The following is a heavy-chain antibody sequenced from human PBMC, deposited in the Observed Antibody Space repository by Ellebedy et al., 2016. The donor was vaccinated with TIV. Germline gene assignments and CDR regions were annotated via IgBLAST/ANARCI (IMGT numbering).Heavy chain of an antibody. V-gene: IGHV3-33*01. CDR3: ARGPLGGTPRAFDS. J-gene: IGHJ4*02. CDR1: GSSFSSYG. Sequence: GESLKISCAASGSSFSSYGIHWVRQAPGKGLEWVALIGSDGSNKYYADSVKGRFTISRDDSENTVFLQMNSLRAGDTAIYYCARGPLGGTPRAFDSWGQGTLVTVSS. D-gene: IGHD1-26*01. CDR2: IGSDGSNK.